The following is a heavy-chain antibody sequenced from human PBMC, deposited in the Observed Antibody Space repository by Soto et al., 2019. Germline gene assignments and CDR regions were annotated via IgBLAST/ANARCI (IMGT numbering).Heavy chain of an antibody. D-gene: IGHD3-22*01. J-gene: IGHJ4*02. V-gene: IGHV1-18*01. Sequence: QVQLVQSGDEVKKPGASMKVSCKPSGYTFTSYGITWLRQAPGQGLEWLGWITPYNGHTKYAQNFQDRVTLTADTFTYTAYMELRSLRSDDTAVYYCARDRDSSGYYAGTDADYWGQGTLVTVSS. CDR1: GYTFTSYG. CDR3: ARDRDSSGYYAGTDADY. CDR2: ITPYNGHT.